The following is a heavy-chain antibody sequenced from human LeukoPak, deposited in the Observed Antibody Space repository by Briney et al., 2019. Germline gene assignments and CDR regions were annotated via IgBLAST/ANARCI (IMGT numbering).Heavy chain of an antibody. CDR3: ARTNYGDYRNWFDP. CDR1: GFSLSTSGMR. CDR2: IGWDDDK. J-gene: IGHJ5*02. V-gene: IGHV2-70*04. Sequence: ESGPTLVNPTQTLTLTCTFSGFSLSTSGMRVSWIRQPPGKALEWLARIGWDDDKFYSTSLKTRLTISKDTSKNQVVLTMTNMDPVDTATYYCARTNYGDYRNWFDPWGQGTLVTVSS. D-gene: IGHD4-17*01.